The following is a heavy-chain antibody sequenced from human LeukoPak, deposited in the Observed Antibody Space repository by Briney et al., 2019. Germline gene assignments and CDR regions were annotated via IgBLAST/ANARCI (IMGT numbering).Heavy chain of an antibody. CDR3: VRDGSWDH. D-gene: IGHD1-26*01. Sequence: GGSLKLPCAVSGFTFSSYWMHWVRQAPGKGPVWDSGINNDGSTTAYADSVRGRCTISRDNAKKTVYLQMNSLRVEDTAVYYCVRDGSWDHWGQGALVTVSS. CDR1: GFTFSSYW. V-gene: IGHV3-74*01. J-gene: IGHJ4*02. CDR2: INNDGSTT.